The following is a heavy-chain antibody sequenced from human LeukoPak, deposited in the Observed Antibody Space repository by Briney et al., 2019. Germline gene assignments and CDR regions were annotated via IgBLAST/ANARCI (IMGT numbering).Heavy chain of an antibody. CDR3: ARAKAVAGTGGDNWFDP. Sequence: GGSLRLSCAASGFTYSRCDMHWVRQAPGKGLEYVSTISSNGGKTNYANSVKGRFTISRDNSKNTLYLQMGSLRADDVAVYYCARAKAVAGTGGDNWFDPWGQGTLVTVSS. CDR2: ISSNGGKT. J-gene: IGHJ5*02. CDR1: GFTYSRCD. D-gene: IGHD6-19*01. V-gene: IGHV3-64*01.